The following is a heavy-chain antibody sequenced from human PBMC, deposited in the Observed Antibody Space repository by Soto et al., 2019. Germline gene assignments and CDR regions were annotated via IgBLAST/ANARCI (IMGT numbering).Heavy chain of an antibody. CDR1: GFTLITHS. J-gene: IGHJ4*02. D-gene: IGHD2-21*02. CDR2: ISYDGSKV. CDR3: ARDKAVVVTATLDY. V-gene: IGHV3-30*04. Sequence: QVHLVESGGGVVQPGRSLRLSCAASGFTLITHSMLWVRQAPGKGLEWVADISYDGSKVNYADSVKGRFTISRDNTKKMLFLQMNSLRDEDTAVYYCARDKAVVVTATLDYWGQGTRVTVSS.